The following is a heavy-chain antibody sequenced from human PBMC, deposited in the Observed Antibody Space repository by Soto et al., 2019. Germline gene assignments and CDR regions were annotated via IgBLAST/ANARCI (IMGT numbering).Heavy chain of an antibody. D-gene: IGHD5-12*01. CDR1: GLSLSTSGVG. CDR2: IYWNDDK. V-gene: IGHV2-5*01. CDR3: AHEGEMATMRWN. J-gene: IGHJ4*02. Sequence: SGPTLVNPTQTLTLTCTFSGLSLSTSGVGVGWIRQPPGKALEWLALIYWNDDKRYSPSLKSRLTITKDTSKNQVVLTMTNMDPVDTATYYCAHEGEMATMRWNWVQGTLVTVSS.